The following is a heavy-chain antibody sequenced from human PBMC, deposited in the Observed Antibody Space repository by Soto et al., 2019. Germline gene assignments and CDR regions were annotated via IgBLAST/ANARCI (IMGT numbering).Heavy chain of an antibody. D-gene: IGHD4-17*01. V-gene: IGHV3-30*18. CDR3: AKDDYGDQGGFDY. CDR1: GFTFSLYV. CDR2: ISYDGSDK. Sequence: QVQLVESGGGVVEPGRSLRLSCAASGFTFSLYVMHWVRQAPGKGLEWVAVISYDGSDKYYGDSVKGRFTISRDNSKNTLYLQMNSLRTEDTAIYYCAKDDYGDQGGFDYWGQGTLVSVSS. J-gene: IGHJ4*02.